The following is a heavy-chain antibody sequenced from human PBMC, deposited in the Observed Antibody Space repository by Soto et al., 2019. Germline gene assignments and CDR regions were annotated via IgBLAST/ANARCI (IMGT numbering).Heavy chain of an antibody. D-gene: IGHD6-13*01. Sequence: SETLSLTCTVSGGSISSGGYYWSWIRQHPGKGLEWIGYIYYSGSTYYNPSLKSRVTISVDTSKNRFSLKLSSVTAADTAVYYCARDGLGSSSWYYYWGQGTLVTVSS. J-gene: IGHJ4*02. CDR1: GGSISSGGYY. CDR3: ARDGLGSSSWYYY. V-gene: IGHV4-31*03. CDR2: IYYSGST.